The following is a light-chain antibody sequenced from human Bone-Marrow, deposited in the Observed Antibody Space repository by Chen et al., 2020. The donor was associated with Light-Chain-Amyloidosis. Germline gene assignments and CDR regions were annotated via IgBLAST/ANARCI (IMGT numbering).Light chain of an antibody. CDR2: DS. V-gene: IGLV3-21*02. CDR3: QVWDRSSDRPV. CDR1: NIGSTS. Sequence: SYVLTQPSSVSVAPGQTATIACGGNNIGSTSVHWYQQTPGQAPLLVVYDSDRPSGIPERLSGYNSGNTATLTISRVEAGDEADYYCQVWDRSSDRPVFGGGTKLTVL. J-gene: IGLJ3*02.